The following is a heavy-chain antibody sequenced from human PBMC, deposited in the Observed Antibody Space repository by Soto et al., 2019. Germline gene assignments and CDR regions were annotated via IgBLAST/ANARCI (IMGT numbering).Heavy chain of an antibody. CDR1: GFTFSSYG. Sequence: QVQLVESGGGVVQPGRSLRLSCAASGFTFSSYGMHWVRQAPGKGLEWVAVISYDGSNKYYADSVKGRFTISRDNSKNPLYLQMNSLRAEHTAVYYCAKDLLATGRAYGMDVWGQGTTVTVSS. V-gene: IGHV3-30*18. J-gene: IGHJ6*02. CDR3: AKDLLATGRAYGMDV. CDR2: ISYDGSNK.